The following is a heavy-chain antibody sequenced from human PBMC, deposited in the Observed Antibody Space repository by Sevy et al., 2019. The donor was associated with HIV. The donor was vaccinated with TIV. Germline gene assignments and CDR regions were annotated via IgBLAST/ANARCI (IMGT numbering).Heavy chain of an antibody. CDR3: TTKCDFWSGYQFLEY. CDR2: IKSRADGGTT. Sequence: GGSLRLSCAASGFTFSKAWMTWVRQAPGKGLEWVGRIKSRADGGTTDYAAPVKGRFSISRDDSKNTLFLQMNSLKIEDTAVYYCTTKCDFWSGYQFLEYWGQGTLVTVSS. CDR1: GFTFSKAW. V-gene: IGHV3-15*01. J-gene: IGHJ4*02. D-gene: IGHD3-3*01.